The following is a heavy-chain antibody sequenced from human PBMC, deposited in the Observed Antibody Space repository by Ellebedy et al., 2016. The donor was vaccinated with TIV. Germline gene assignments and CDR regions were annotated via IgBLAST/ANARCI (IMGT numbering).Heavy chain of an antibody. V-gene: IGHV3-9*01. CDR2: ISWNSVAK. J-gene: IGHJ5*01. CDR3: ARGDYHGSGAHADS. Sequence: GGSLRLSCAASGFTFDDYAMHWVRQVPGKGLEWVSVISWNSVAKGYADSVKGRFTISRDNAKNSLFLQMNSLRTEDTALYYCARGDYHGSGAHADSWGQGTLVTVSS. D-gene: IGHD3-10*01. CDR1: GFTFDDYA.